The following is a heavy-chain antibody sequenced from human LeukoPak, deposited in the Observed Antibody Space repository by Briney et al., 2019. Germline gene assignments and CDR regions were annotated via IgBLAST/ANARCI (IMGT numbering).Heavy chain of an antibody. J-gene: IGHJ1*01. CDR2: IYPGDSDT. D-gene: IGHD6-19*01. CDR1: GYNFPSYW. Sequence: GESLKISCKGSGYNFPSYWIGWVRQMPGKGLEWMGVIYPGDSDTRYSPSFQGQVTMPVDKSNSTAYLQWSSLKASDTAMYYCARRDYSSGRTYFDHWGQGTLVTVSS. CDR3: ARRDYSSGRTYFDH. V-gene: IGHV5-51*01.